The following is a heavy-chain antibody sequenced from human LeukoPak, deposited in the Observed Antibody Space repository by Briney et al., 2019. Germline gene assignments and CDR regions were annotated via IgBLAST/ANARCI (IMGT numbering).Heavy chain of an antibody. CDR2: ISSSGSTI. D-gene: IGHD3-16*02. J-gene: IGHJ4*02. CDR1: GFTFSSYE. Sequence: GGSLRLSCAASGFTFSSYEMNWVRQAPGKGLEWVSYISSSGSTIYYADSVKGRFTISRDNAKHSLYLQMNSPRAEDTAVYYCTRTHTYDIMITFGGVIVDFDYWGQGTLVTVSS. CDR3: TRTHTYDIMITFGGVIVDFDY. V-gene: IGHV3-48*03.